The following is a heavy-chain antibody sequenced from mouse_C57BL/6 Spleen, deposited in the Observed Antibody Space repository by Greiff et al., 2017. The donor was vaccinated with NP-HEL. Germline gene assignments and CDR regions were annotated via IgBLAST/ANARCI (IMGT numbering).Heavy chain of an antibody. Sequence: QVQLQQPGAELVKPGASVKLSCKASGYTFTSYWMHWVKQRPGQGLEWIGMIHPNSGSTNYNEKFKSKATLTVDKSSSTAYMQLSSLTSEDSAVYYCAREVYYDYEDYFDYWGQGTTLTVSS. V-gene: IGHV1-64*01. D-gene: IGHD2-4*01. CDR2: IHPNSGST. J-gene: IGHJ2*01. CDR1: GYTFTSYW. CDR3: AREVYYDYEDYFDY.